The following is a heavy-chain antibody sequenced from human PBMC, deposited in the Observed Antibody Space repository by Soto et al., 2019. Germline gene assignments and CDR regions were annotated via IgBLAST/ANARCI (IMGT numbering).Heavy chain of an antibody. CDR3: ARVYYDILTGYYRYYYGMDV. V-gene: IGHV4-59*12. J-gene: IGHJ6*02. CDR2: IYYSGST. Sequence: SETLSLTCTVSGGSISSYYWSWIRQPPGKGLEWIGYIYYSGSTNYNPSLKSRVTISVDTSKNQFSLKLSSVTAADTAVYYCARVYYDILTGYYRYYYGMDVWGQGTTVTVSS. CDR1: GGSISSYY. D-gene: IGHD3-9*01.